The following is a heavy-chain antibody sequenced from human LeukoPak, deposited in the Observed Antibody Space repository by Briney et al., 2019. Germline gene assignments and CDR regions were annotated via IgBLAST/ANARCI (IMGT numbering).Heavy chain of an antibody. CDR1: GGSISSGDYY. J-gene: IGHJ3*02. CDR2: IYYSGST. V-gene: IGHV4-61*08. CDR3: ARGYYDSSGIHELGDDAFDI. D-gene: IGHD3-22*01. Sequence: SETLSLTCTVSGGSISSGDYYWSWIRQPPGKGLEWIGYIYYSGSTNYNPSLKSRVTISVDTSKNQFSLKLSSVTAADTAVYYCARGYYDSSGIHELGDDAFDIWGQGTMVTVSS.